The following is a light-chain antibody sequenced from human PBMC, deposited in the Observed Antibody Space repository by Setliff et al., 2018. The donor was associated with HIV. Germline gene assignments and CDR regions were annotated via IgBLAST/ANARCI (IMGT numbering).Light chain of an antibody. Sequence: QSALTQPASVSGSPGQSITISCAGTNSDIGAYNYVSWYQQHPGKAPKLMIYDVTNRPSGVSNRFSGSKSGNTASLTISGLQLEDESDYYCCSFTSSNTYVFGTGTKVTVL. CDR2: DVT. CDR3: CSFTSSNTYV. V-gene: IGLV2-14*03. CDR1: NSDIGAYNY. J-gene: IGLJ1*01.